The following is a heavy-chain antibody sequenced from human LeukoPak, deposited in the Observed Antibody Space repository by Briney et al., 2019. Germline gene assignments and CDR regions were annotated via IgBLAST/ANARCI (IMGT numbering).Heavy chain of an antibody. CDR3: AREQWYRFEY. D-gene: IGHD6-19*01. V-gene: IGHV3-11*01. CDR2: ISNNDGE. CDR1: GFTMKDYY. J-gene: IGHJ4*02. Sequence: GGSLRLSCAASGFTMKDYYTSWIRQAPGKVLEWVSYISNNDGEKYADSVKGRFTISRDNTKNTVYLQMNSLRAEDTAVYYCAREQWYRFEYWGQGSLVTVSS.